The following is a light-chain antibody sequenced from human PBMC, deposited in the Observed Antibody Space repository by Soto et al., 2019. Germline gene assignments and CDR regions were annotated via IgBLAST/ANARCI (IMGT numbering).Light chain of an antibody. V-gene: IGKV2-30*02. Sequence: DVVMTQSPLSLPVTLGQPASISCRSSQSLVHSNGNTYLNWFQQRPGQSPRHLLYKVSIRDSGVPDRFSGSGSGTDFTLKISRVEADDVGVYYCMQGTHWPRTFGQGTKVEIK. CDR1: QSLVHSNGNTY. J-gene: IGKJ1*01. CDR3: MQGTHWPRT. CDR2: KVS.